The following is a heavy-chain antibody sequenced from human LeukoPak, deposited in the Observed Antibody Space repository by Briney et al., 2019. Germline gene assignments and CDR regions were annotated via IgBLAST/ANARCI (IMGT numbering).Heavy chain of an antibody. CDR2: IRYDGSNK. J-gene: IGHJ4*02. V-gene: IGHV3-30*02. Sequence: PGGSLRLSCAASGFTFSSYGMHWVRQAPGKGLEWVAFIRYDGSNKYYADSVKGRFTISRDNSKNTLYLQMNSLRAEDTAVYYCAKPVQRYRSGGSCYASYFDYWGQGTLVTVSS. CDR1: GFTFSSYG. CDR3: AKPVQRYRSGGSCYASYFDY. D-gene: IGHD2-15*01.